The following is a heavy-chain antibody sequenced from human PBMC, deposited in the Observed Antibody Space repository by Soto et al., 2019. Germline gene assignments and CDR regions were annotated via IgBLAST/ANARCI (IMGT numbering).Heavy chain of an antibody. Sequence: QVQLVQSGAEVKKPGSSVKVSCKASAGTFSSYTISWVRQAPGQGLEWMGRIIPILGIANYAQKFQGRVPTTADKSTSPAYMALSGLGSEDTAVYCCVRETGRCADWYVDLWGRGSLVTVSS. CDR3: VRETGRCADWYVDL. V-gene: IGHV1-69*08. J-gene: IGHJ2*01. CDR2: IIPILGIA. CDR1: AGTFSSYT.